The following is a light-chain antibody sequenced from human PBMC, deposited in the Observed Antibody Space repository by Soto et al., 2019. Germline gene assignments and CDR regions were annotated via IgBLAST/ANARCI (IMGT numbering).Light chain of an antibody. Sequence: EIVMTQSPATLSVSPGERATLSCRASQSVSNNLAWYQQKPGQAPRLLIYGASTRATGIPARFSGSGSGTEFTLTISRLQSEDFAVYYCQQYNTWSPLTFGGGTEVETK. V-gene: IGKV3-15*01. CDR2: GAS. CDR3: QQYNTWSPLT. CDR1: QSVSNN. J-gene: IGKJ4*01.